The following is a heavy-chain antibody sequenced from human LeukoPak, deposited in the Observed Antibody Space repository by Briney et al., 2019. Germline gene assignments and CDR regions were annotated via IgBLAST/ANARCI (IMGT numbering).Heavy chain of an antibody. CDR3: ARVLYSSSGMDV. CDR2: IIPILGIA. CDR1: GGTFSSYA. D-gene: IGHD6-13*01. Sequence: SVKVSCKASGGTFSSYAISWVRQAPGQGLEWMGRIIPILGIANYAQKFQGRVTITADKSTSTAYMELSSLRSEDTAVYYCARVLYSSSGMDVWGQGTTVTVSS. V-gene: IGHV1-69*04. J-gene: IGHJ6*02.